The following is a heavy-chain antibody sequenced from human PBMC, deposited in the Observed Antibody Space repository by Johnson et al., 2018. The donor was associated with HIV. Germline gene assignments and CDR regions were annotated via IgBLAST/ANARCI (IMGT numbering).Heavy chain of an antibody. CDR1: GFTFSGSA. J-gene: IGHJ3*02. Sequence: VQLVESGGGVVRPGGSLRLSCAASGFTFSGSAMHWVRQASGKGLEWVGRIRSKANSYATAYAASVKGRFTISRDNSENTLYLQMGSRRADDTAVYYCARAHPLVADAFDIWGQGTMVTVSS. D-gene: IGHD2-2*01. CDR2: IRSKANSYAT. CDR3: ARAHPLVADAFDI. V-gene: IGHV3-73*01.